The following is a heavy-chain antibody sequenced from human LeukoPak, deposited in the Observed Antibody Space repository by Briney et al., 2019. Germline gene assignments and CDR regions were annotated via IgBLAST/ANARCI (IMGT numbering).Heavy chain of an antibody. J-gene: IGHJ4*02. CDR1: GFTFSRYG. Sequence: PGGSLRLSCAASGFTFSRYGMHWVRQAPGKGLEWAAVIADSVKGRFSVSRDNSKNTLYLQMNSLRAEDTAVYYCAREQTLYYDSSGYYYVVVVDYWGQGTLVTVSS. D-gene: IGHD3-22*01. V-gene: IGHV3-30*03. CDR3: AREQTLYYDSSGYYYVVVVDY.